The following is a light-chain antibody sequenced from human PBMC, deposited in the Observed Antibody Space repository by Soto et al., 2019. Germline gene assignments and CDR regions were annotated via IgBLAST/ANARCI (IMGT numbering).Light chain of an antibody. CDR2: GAS. Sequence: DIVLTQSPGTLSLSPGERATLSCRASQTVRSSSLAWYQQKRGQAPRLLIFGASTRAAGFPDRFSGSGSGTDFTLTISRLEAEDFAVYYCQQYGSSPRTFGQGTKVEIK. CDR1: QTVRSSS. J-gene: IGKJ1*01. CDR3: QQYGSSPRT. V-gene: IGKV3-20*01.